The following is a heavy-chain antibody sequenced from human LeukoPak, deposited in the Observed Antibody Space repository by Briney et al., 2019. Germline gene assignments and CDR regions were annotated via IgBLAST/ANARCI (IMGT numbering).Heavy chain of an antibody. CDR2: IKSKSDGGTT. CDR1: TFTFSNAW. V-gene: IGHV3-15*01. D-gene: IGHD2-15*01. J-gene: IGHJ3*02. Sequence: GGSLRLSCAASTFTFSNAWMSWVRQAPGKGLEWVGRIKSKSDGGTTDYAAPVKGRFTISRDDSKNTLYLQMNSLETEDTAVYYCTTAPRGYCSGGSCSYAFDIWGQGTMVTVSS. CDR3: TTAPRGYCSGGSCSYAFDI.